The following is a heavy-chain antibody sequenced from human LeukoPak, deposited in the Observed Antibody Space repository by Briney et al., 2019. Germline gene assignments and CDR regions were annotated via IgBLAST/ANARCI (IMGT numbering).Heavy chain of an antibody. CDR2: ISSSSSYI. J-gene: IGHJ4*02. Sequence: GGSLRLSCAASGFTFSSYSMNWVRQAPGKGLEWVSSISSSSSYIYYADSVKGRFTISRDNAKNSLYLQMNSLRAEDTAVYYCARDSCGGDCYPYTFDYWGQGTLVTVSS. D-gene: IGHD2-21*02. CDR3: ARDSCGGDCYPYTFDY. V-gene: IGHV3-21*01. CDR1: GFTFSSYS.